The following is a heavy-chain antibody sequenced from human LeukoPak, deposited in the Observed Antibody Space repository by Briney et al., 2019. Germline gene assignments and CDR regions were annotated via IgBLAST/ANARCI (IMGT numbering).Heavy chain of an antibody. Sequence: GGSLRLSCAASGFTFSSYAMSWVRQAPGKGLEWVSSISSSSSYIYYADSVKGRFTISRDNAKNSLYLQMNSLRAEDTAVYYCARGSGGSSWYGGGYYYYGMDVWGKGTTVTVSS. CDR2: ISSSSSYI. CDR1: GFTFSSYA. J-gene: IGHJ6*04. D-gene: IGHD6-13*01. CDR3: ARGSGGSSWYGGGYYYYGMDV. V-gene: IGHV3-21*01.